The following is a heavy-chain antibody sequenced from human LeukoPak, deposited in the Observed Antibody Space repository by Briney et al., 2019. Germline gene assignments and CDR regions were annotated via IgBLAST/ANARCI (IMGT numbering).Heavy chain of an antibody. D-gene: IGHD6-6*01. CDR2: IYYSGST. J-gene: IGHJ4*02. V-gene: IGHV4-31*03. CDR3: ASNRIRYSTSSFDY. Sequence: SQTLSLTCTVSGGSISSGDYYWSWIRQHPGQGLEWIGYIYYSGSTYYNPSLKSRVSISVDTSKNQFSLKLRYVTAADTAVYYCASNRIRYSTSSFDYWGQGTLVTVSS. CDR1: GGSISSGDYY.